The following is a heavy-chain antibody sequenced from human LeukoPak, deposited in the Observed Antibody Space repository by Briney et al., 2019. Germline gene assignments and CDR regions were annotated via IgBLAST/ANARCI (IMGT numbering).Heavy chain of an antibody. D-gene: IGHD2-8*01. J-gene: IGHJ4*01. CDR1: GYTFDKYW. CDR3: ATQYAQFYDF. Sequence: GGSLQISCKGSGYTFDKYWISGVRQPPGKGLEGRGIIYPGDADARYNPSFQGQVTMSVDKSMSTAYLQWSSLKASDTATYYCATQYAQFYDFWGQGTLVTVSS. V-gene: IGHV5-51*01. CDR2: IYPGDADA.